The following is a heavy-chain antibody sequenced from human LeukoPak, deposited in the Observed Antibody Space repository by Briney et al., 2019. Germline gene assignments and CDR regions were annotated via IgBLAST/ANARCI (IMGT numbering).Heavy chain of an antibody. CDR3: AKGGYSYGRAWFDP. Sequence: QSGRSLRLSCAASGFTFDDYAMHWVRQAPGKGLEWVSGISWNSGSIGYADSVKGRFTISRDNAKNSLYLQMNGLRAEDTALYYCAKGGYSYGRAWFDPWGQGTLVTVSS. D-gene: IGHD5-18*01. J-gene: IGHJ5*02. V-gene: IGHV3-9*01. CDR2: ISWNSGSI. CDR1: GFTFDDYA.